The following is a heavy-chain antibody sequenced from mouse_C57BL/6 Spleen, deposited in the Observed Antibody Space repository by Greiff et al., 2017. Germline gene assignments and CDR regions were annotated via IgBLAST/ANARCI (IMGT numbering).Heavy chain of an antibody. J-gene: IGHJ2*01. CDR1: GYAFSSSW. D-gene: IGHD2-4*01. Sequence: QVQLQQSGPELVKPGASVKISCKASGYAFSSSWMNWVKQRPGKGLEWIGQIYPGDGDTNYNGKFKGKATLTADKSSSTAYMQLSSLTSEDSAVYYCARNECDYDLFDYWGQGTTLTVSS. CDR3: ARNECDYDLFDY. CDR2: IYPGDGDT. V-gene: IGHV1-82*01.